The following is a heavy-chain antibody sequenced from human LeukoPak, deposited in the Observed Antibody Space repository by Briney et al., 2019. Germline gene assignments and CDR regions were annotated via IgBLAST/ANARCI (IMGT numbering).Heavy chain of an antibody. CDR3: TGSIAVAGTVYYYYGMDV. CDR2: IRCKAYGGTT. CDR1: GFTFGDYA. V-gene: IGHV3-49*04. D-gene: IGHD6-19*01. Sequence: PGRSLRLSCTASGFTFGDYAMSWVRQAPGKGLEWVGFIRCKAYGGTTEYAASVKGRFTISRDDSKSIAYLQMNSLKTEDTAVYYCTGSIAVAGTVYYYYGMDVWGQGTTVTVSS. J-gene: IGHJ6*02.